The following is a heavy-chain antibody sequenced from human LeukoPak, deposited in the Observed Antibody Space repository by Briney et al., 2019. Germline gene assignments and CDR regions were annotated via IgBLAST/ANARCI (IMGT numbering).Heavy chain of an antibody. D-gene: IGHD3-22*01. V-gene: IGHV5-51*01. CDR3: ARQRSYYDSSGTNDAFDI. CDR2: IYPGDSDT. Sequence: GESLKISCKGSGYSFTSYWIGWVRQMPGKGLEWTGIIYPGDSDTRYSPSFQGQVTISADKSISTAYLQWSSLKASDTAMYYCARQRSYYDSSGTNDAFDIWGQGTMVTVSS. CDR1: GYSFTSYW. J-gene: IGHJ3*02.